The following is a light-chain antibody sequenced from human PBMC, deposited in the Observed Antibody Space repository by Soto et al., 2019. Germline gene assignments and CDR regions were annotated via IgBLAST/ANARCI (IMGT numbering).Light chain of an antibody. CDR1: QTVAPN. CDR3: QQYGSSPWT. Sequence: VLTHSPATLSVSPCEGVDLSFSASQTVAPNLAWAQQRPGQAPRLLIYGASSRATGIPDRFSGSGSGTDFTLTISRLEPEDFAVYYCQQYGSSPWTFGQGTKVDI. V-gene: IGKV3-20*01. CDR2: GAS. J-gene: IGKJ1*01.